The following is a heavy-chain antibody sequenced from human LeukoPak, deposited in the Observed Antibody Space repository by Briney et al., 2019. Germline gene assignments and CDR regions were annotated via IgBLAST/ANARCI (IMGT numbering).Heavy chain of an antibody. D-gene: IGHD2-21*01. CDR3: ARRVGVALDY. V-gene: IGHV4-38-2*01. J-gene: IGHJ4*02. CDR2: IYHSGST. Sequence: PSETLSLTCAVSGYSISSGYYWGWIRQPPGKGLEWIGSIYHSGSTYYNPSLKSRVTISVDTSKNQFSLKLSSVTAADTAVYHCARRVGVALDYWGQGTLVTVSS. CDR1: GYSISSGYY.